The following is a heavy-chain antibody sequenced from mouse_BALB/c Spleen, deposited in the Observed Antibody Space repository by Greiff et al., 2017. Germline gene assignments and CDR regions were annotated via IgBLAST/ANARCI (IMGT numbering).Heavy chain of an antibody. J-gene: IGHJ4*01. CDR3: TIMITGEVYYAMDY. Sequence: QVQLKQPGAELVKPGASVKMSCKASGYTFTSYWMHWVKQRPGQGLEWIGVIDPSDSYTSYNQKFKGKATLTVDTSSSTAYMQLSSLTSEDSAVYYCTIMITGEVYYAMDYWGQGTSVTVSS. CDR2: IDPSDSYT. D-gene: IGHD2-4*01. V-gene: IGHV1S127*01. CDR1: GYTFTSYW.